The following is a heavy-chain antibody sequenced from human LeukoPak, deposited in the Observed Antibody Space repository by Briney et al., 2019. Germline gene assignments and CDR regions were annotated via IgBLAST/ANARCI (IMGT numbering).Heavy chain of an antibody. Sequence: SETLSLTCTVSGGSISSYYWSCIRQPAGEGREWIGRIYTSGSTNYNPSLKSRVTMSVDTSKNQFSLKLSSVTAADTAVYYCARDRVRSSSWYWDYWGQGTLVTVSS. D-gene: IGHD6-13*01. CDR3: ARDRVRSSSWYWDY. V-gene: IGHV4-4*07. CDR1: GGSISSYY. CDR2: IYTSGST. J-gene: IGHJ4*02.